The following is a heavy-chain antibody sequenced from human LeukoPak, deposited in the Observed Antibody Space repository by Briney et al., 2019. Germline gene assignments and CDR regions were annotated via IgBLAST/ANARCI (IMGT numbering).Heavy chain of an antibody. D-gene: IGHD6-19*01. CDR1: GFTLSSNW. Sequence: GGSLRLSYAASGFTLSSNWMSWVRQAPGKGLEWVANIKQDGSQKNYVDSVKGRFTISRDNAKNSLYLQMNSLRAEDTAVYYCARETPDSSGWDWGQGTLVTVSS. J-gene: IGHJ4*02. V-gene: IGHV3-7*01. CDR3: ARETPDSSGWD. CDR2: IKQDGSQK.